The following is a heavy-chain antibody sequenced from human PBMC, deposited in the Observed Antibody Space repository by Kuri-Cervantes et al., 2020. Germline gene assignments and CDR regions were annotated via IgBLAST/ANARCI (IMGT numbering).Heavy chain of an antibody. CDR3: AKGPGGSSSGWYVGID. CDR2: ISGSGGST. CDR1: GFTFDDYG. V-gene: IGHV3-23*01. D-gene: IGHD6-19*01. Sequence: GGSLRLSCAASGFTFDDYGMSWVRQAPGKGLEWVSAISGSGGSTYYADSVKGRFTISRDNSKNTLYLQMNSLRAEDTAVYYCAKGPGGSSSGWYVGIDWGQGTLVTVSS. J-gene: IGHJ4*02.